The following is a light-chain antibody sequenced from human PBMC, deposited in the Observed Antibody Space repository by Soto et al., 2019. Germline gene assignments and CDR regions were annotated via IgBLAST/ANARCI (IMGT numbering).Light chain of an antibody. Sequence: EIVLTQSPGTLCLSPGERAALSCRASQSVSSSYLAWYQQKPGQAPRLFIYGASSRAPGIPDRFSGSGSETDFTLTITRLESEDFAVYSCHQYGSSPWTFGQGTKVDIK. J-gene: IGKJ1*01. CDR2: GAS. CDR3: HQYGSSPWT. CDR1: QSVSSSY. V-gene: IGKV3-20*01.